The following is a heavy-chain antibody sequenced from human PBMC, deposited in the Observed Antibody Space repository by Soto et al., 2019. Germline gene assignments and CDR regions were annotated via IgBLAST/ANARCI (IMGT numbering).Heavy chain of an antibody. V-gene: IGHV5-51*01. D-gene: IGHD2-15*01. CDR2: IYPGDSDT. CDR3: ASGYCSGGSCHQTNAFDI. Sequence: GESLKISCKGSGYSFTSYWIGWVRQMPGKGLEWMGIIYPGDSDTRYSPSFQGQVTISADKSISTAYLQWSSLKASDTAMYYCASGYCSGGSCHQTNAFDIWGQGTMVTVSS. J-gene: IGHJ3*02. CDR1: GYSFTSYW.